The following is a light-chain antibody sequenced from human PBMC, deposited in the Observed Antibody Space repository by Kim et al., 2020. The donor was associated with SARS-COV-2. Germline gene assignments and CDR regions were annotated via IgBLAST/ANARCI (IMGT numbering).Light chain of an antibody. CDR2: DAS. J-gene: IGKJ4*01. V-gene: IGKV3-11*01. Sequence: PSSSAGERATHSCRAGQSVSSYVAWYQQKPVQAPRILVYDASNRATGIPARFSGSGSGTDFTLTISSLEPEDFAVYYCQQRSNLLTFGGGTKLEI. CDR1: QSVSSY. CDR3: QQRSNLLT.